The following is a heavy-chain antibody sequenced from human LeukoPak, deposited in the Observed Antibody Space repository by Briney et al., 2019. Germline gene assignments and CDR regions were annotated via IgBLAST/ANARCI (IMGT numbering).Heavy chain of an antibody. CDR3: ARGSGTRKAFFDY. D-gene: IGHD1-1*01. V-gene: IGHV1-69*01. Sequence: GASVKVSCKASGGTFSSYAISWLRQAPGQGLEWMGGIIPIFGTANYAQKFQGRVTITADESTSTAYTELSSLRSEDMAVYYCARGSGTRKAFFDYWGQGTLVTVSS. CDR1: GGTFSSYA. CDR2: IIPIFGTA. J-gene: IGHJ4*02.